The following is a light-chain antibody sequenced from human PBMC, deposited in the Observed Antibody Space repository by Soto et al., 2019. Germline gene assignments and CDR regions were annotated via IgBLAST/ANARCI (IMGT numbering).Light chain of an antibody. CDR1: QGISSY. V-gene: IGKV1-16*01. Sequence: DIQMTQSPSTLSASVGDRVTITCRASQGISSYLNWYQQKPGKAPKLLIYAASSLQSGVPSRFSGSGSGTEFTLTISSLQPDDFATYYCQKYNSYHVTCGQGNKGDIK. CDR2: AAS. J-gene: IGKJ1*01. CDR3: QKYNSYHVT.